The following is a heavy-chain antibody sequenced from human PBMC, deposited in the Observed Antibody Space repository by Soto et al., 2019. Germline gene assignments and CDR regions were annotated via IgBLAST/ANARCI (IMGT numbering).Heavy chain of an antibody. CDR3: ARDPIGDYAV. CDR1: GYSISSGYY. Sequence: SETLALTCADSGYSISSGYYWGWIRQPPGKGLEWIGSIYHSGNTYYNPSLKSRVTISVDTSKNQLSLKLSSVTAADTAVYYCARDPIGDYAVWGQGTLVTVSS. CDR2: IYHSGNT. D-gene: IGHD4-17*01. V-gene: IGHV4-38-2*02. J-gene: IGHJ4*02.